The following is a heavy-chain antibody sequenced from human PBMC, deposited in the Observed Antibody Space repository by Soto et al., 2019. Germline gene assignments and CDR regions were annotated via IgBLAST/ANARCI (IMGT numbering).Heavy chain of an antibody. CDR1: GGSISSYY. CDR3: ARVPPYCSSTSCYRGGFDP. CDR2: IHYSGST. D-gene: IGHD2-2*02. J-gene: IGHJ5*02. Sequence: QVQLQESGPGLVKPSETLSLTCTVSGGSISSYYWSWIRQPQGKGLEWIGYIHYSGSTNYNPSLKSRVTISVDTSKNQFSLKLSSVTAADTAVYYCARVPPYCSSTSCYRGGFDPWGQGTLVTVSS. V-gene: IGHV4-59*08.